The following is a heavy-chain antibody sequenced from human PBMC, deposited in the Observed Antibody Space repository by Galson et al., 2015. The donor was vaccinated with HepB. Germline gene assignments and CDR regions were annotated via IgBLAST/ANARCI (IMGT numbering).Heavy chain of an antibody. V-gene: IGHV3-48*01. D-gene: IGHD5-18*01. CDR1: GFTFSSYS. Sequence: SLRLSCAASGFTFSSYSMNWVRQAPGKGLEWVSYISSSSSTIYYADSVKGRFTISRDNAKNSLYLQMNSLRAEDTAVYYCARDTVDTAMPSGVDYWGQGTLVTVSS. CDR2: ISSSSSTI. J-gene: IGHJ4*02. CDR3: ARDTVDTAMPSGVDY.